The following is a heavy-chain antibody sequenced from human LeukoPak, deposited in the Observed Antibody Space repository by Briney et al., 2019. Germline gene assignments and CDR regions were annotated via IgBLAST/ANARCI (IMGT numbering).Heavy chain of an antibody. CDR2: IYSVGST. CDR3: AIPNTNNWPFDY. D-gene: IGHD1-1*01. J-gene: IGHJ4*02. CDR1: GGSISSYY. V-gene: IGHV4-59*05. Sequence: SETLSLTCTVSGGSISSYYWSWIRQPPGKGLEWIGSIYSVGSTYYNPSLKSRVTISVDTSKNQFSLKLSSVTAADTAVYYCAIPNTNNWPFDYWSQGTLVTVSS.